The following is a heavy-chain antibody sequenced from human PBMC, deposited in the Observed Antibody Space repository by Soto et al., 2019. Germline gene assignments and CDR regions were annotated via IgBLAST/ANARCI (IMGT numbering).Heavy chain of an antibody. CDR3: ARDRTVVTPRLSWFDP. J-gene: IGHJ5*02. CDR1: VGTFSSYA. CDR2: IIPIFGTA. Sequence: SVKVSCKASVGTFSSYAISWVRQAPGQGLEWMGGIIPIFGTANYAQKFQGRVTITADKSTSTAYMELSSLRSEDTAVYYCARDRTVVTPRLSWFDPWGQGTLVTVSS. D-gene: IGHD2-21*02. V-gene: IGHV1-69*06.